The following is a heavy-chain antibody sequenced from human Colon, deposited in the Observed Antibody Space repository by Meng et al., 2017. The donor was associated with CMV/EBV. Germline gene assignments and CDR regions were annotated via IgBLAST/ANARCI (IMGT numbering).Heavy chain of an antibody. D-gene: IGHD1-26*01. Sequence: GRGVRVPVDSVTFARTTHADAFSDYCMHWVRTPPEQGIEWRGWIRTDGSATNYAQKFRGRVTMTRDASVSTAYMEXXXXXXXXTXXXFCVRSXXXSLFDYLGTGALVTVSS. CDR2: IRTDGSAT. J-gene: IGHJ4*02. CDR3: VRSXXXSLFDY. CDR1: ADAFSDYC. V-gene: IGHV1-2*02.